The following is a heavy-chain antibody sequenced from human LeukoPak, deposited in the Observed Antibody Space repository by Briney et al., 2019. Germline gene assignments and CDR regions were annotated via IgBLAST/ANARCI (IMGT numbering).Heavy chain of an antibody. D-gene: IGHD2-21*01. Sequence: SQTLSLTCTVSGGSISSGSYYWSWIRQPAGKGLEWIGRIYTSGSTNYNPSLKSRVTISVDTSKDQFSLKLSSVTAADTAVYYCARGSVIPYYYYYGMDVWGQGTTVTVSS. CDR2: IYTSGST. CDR3: ARGSVIPYYYYYGMDV. J-gene: IGHJ6*02. CDR1: GGSISSGSYY. V-gene: IGHV4-61*02.